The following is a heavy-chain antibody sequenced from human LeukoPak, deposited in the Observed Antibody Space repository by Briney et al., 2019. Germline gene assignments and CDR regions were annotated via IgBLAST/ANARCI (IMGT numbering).Heavy chain of an antibody. V-gene: IGHV3-21*01. D-gene: IGHD2-8*02. J-gene: IGHJ5*01. CDR2: ISSTSAYI. CDR1: GFALKSYS. Sequence: GGSLRLSCAGSGFALKSYSLSWVRQAPGKGLEWVSSISSTSAYIYYADSVKGRFTISRDNVDNVVYLQMNSLGAEDTAVYYCARVAVSAPTGWSDSWAKAPLSSSPQ. CDR3: ARVAVSAPTGWSDS.